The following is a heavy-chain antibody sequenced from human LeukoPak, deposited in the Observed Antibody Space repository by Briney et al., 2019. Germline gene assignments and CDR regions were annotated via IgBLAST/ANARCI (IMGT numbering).Heavy chain of an antibody. D-gene: IGHD3-22*01. V-gene: IGHV3-23*01. CDR3: AKHSYESSGYFLGFDY. J-gene: IGHJ4*02. CDR2: ISGSGNSI. Sequence: PGGSLRLSCAASGFTFSSYGMSWVRQAPGKGLEWVSAISGSGNSIYYGDSVKGRFTISRDNSKNTLYLQMNGLRAEDTAVYYCAKHSYESSGYFLGFDYWGQGTLVAVSS. CDR1: GFTFSSYG.